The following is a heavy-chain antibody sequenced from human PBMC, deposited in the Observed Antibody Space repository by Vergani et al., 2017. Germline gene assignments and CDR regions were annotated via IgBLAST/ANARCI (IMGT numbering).Heavy chain of an antibody. D-gene: IGHD3-22*01. CDR3: ARATTGITMIVVETGFQH. CDR1: GYSISSGYY. J-gene: IGHJ1*01. CDR2: IYHSGST. Sequence: QVQLQESGPGLVKPSETLSLTCTVSGYSISSGYYWGWIRQPPGKGLEWIGSIYHSGSTYYNPSLKRRVIISVDTSKNQFSLKLSSVTAADTAVYSCARATTGITMIVVETGFQHWGQGTLVTVSS. V-gene: IGHV4-38-2*02.